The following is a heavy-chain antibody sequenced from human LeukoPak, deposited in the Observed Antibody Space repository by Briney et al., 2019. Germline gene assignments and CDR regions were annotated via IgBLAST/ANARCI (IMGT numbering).Heavy chain of an antibody. Sequence: GGSLRLSCAASGFTFSSYAMSWVRQAPGKGLEWVSAISGSGGNTDCADSVKGRFTISRDNSKNTLYLQMISLRAEDTAVYYCVRRRDSSDGKDFDYWGQGTLVTVSS. CDR1: GFTFSSYA. CDR3: VRRRDSSDGKDFDY. J-gene: IGHJ4*02. CDR2: ISGSGGNT. D-gene: IGHD3-22*01. V-gene: IGHV3-23*01.